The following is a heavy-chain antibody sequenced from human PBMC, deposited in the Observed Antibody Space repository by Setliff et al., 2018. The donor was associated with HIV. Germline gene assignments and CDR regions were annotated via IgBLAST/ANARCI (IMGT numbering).Heavy chain of an antibody. V-gene: IGHV4-31*03. CDR1: GEFVSSGGNY. J-gene: IGHJ4*02. Sequence: SETLSLTCTVFGEFVSSGGNYWGWVRQLPGKALEWIGYIYYSGETYYSPSLKSRVTISLDTSQSQFSLRSGDTAVYYCARPRGYFDYWGQGTLVTVSS. CDR2: IYYSGET. CDR3: ARPRGYFDY.